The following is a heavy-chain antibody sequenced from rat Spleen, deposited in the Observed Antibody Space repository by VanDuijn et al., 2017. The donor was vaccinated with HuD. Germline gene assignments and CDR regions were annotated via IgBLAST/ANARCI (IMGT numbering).Heavy chain of an antibody. V-gene: IGHV5-22*01. CDR3: TRTGYGGYDNWFAY. CDR1: GFTFSNYD. Sequence: EVQLVESGGGLVQPGRSMKLSCAASGFTFSNYDMAWVRRAPKKGLEWVATIRHDGTSTNYGDSVKGRFTISRDSAKSTLYLQMDSLRSEDTATYYCTRTGYGGYDNWFAYWGQGTLVTVSS. CDR2: IRHDGTST. J-gene: IGHJ3*01. D-gene: IGHD1-11*01.